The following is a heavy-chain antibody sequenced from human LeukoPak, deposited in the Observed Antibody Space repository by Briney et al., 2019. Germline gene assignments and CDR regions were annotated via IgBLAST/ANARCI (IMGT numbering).Heavy chain of an antibody. Sequence: PSETLSLTCTVSGFSVSSVYYWGWIRQPPGKGLEWIGSIYRSGSTYYNPSLKSRVTISVDTSKNQFSLKLTSVTAADTAVYYCARLPVDSSGYYTFDYWGQGTLVTVSS. CDR1: GFSVSSVYY. CDR3: ARLPVDSSGYYTFDY. D-gene: IGHD3-22*01. J-gene: IGHJ4*02. V-gene: IGHV4-38-2*02. CDR2: IYRSGST.